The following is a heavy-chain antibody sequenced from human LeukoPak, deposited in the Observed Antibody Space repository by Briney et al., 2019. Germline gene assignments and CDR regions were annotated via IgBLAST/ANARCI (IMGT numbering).Heavy chain of an antibody. CDR2: INWNGGST. D-gene: IGHD3-22*01. V-gene: IGHV3-20*04. CDR1: GFTFSSYW. J-gene: IGHJ3*02. CDR3: ARDRTAYYYDSSGYSDAFDI. Sequence: PGGSLRLSCAASGFTFSSYWMSWVRQAPGKGLEWVSGINWNGGSTGYADSVKGRFTISRDNAKNSLYLQMNSLRAEDTALYYCARDRTAYYYDSSGYSDAFDIWGQGTMVTVSS.